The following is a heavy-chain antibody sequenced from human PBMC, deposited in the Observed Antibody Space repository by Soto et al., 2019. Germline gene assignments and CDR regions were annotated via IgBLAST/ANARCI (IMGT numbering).Heavy chain of an antibody. J-gene: IGHJ4*02. CDR1: GYTFTSYA. CDR2: ISAYNGNT. Sequence: GASVKVSCKASGYTFTSYAMHWVRQAPGQGLEWMGWISAYNGNTNYAQKLQGRVTMTTDTSTSTAYMELRSLRSDDTAVYYCASDKDYADLAYWGQGTLVTVSS. CDR3: ASDKDYADLAY. D-gene: IGHD4-17*01. V-gene: IGHV1-18*01.